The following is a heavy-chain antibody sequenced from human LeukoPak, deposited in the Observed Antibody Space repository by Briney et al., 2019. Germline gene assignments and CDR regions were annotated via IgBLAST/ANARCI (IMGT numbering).Heavy chain of an antibody. J-gene: IGHJ4*02. V-gene: IGHV3-21*04. CDR1: GFTFSSYS. CDR3: AKVPVWQQLVDY. D-gene: IGHD6-13*01. CDR2: ISSTSSYI. Sequence: GGSLRLSCAASGFTFSSYSMNWVRQAPGKGLEWVSSISSTSSYIDYAGSVKGRFTISRDNAKNSLYLQMNSLRAEDTALYYCAKVPVWQQLVDYWGQGTLVTVSS.